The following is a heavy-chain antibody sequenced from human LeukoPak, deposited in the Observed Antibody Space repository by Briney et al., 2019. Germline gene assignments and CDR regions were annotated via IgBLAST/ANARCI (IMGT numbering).Heavy chain of an antibody. CDR1: GFTFSSYS. Sequence: GGSLRLSCAASGFTFSSYSMNWVRQAPGKGLEWVAVISYDGSNKYYADSVKGRFTISRDNSKNTLYLQMNSLRAEDTAVYYCARSTTVESRIDYWGQGTLVTVSS. D-gene: IGHD4-17*01. J-gene: IGHJ4*02. V-gene: IGHV3-30*03. CDR2: ISYDGSNK. CDR3: ARSTTVESRIDY.